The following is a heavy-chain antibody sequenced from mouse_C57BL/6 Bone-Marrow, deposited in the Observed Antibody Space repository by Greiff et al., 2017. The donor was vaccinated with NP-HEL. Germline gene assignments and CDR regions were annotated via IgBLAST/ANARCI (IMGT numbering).Heavy chain of an antibody. CDR2: INPSTGGT. J-gene: IGHJ4*01. D-gene: IGHD1-1*01. CDR3: ARRDYGSSMDY. V-gene: IGHV1-42*01. CDR1: GYSFTGYY. Sequence: VQLKESGPELVKPGASVKISCKAPGYSFTGYYMNWVKQSPEKSLEWIGEINPSTGGTTYNQKFKAKATLTVDKSSSTAYKQLKSLMSEDSAVYYCARRDYGSSMDYWGQGTSVTVSS.